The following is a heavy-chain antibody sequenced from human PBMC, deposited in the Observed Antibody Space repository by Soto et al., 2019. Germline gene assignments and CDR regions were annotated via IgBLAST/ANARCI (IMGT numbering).Heavy chain of an antibody. CDR3: ARGEAPYYDFWSGYYLGYYYYYMDV. CDR1: GGSFSGYY. D-gene: IGHD3-3*01. CDR2: INHSGST. V-gene: IGHV4-34*01. Sequence: SETLSLTCAVYGGSFSGYYWSWIRQPPGKGLEWFGEINHSGSTNYNPSLKSRVTISVDTSKNQFSLKLSSVTAADTAVYYCARGEAPYYDFWSGYYLGYYYYYMDVWGKGTTVT. J-gene: IGHJ6*03.